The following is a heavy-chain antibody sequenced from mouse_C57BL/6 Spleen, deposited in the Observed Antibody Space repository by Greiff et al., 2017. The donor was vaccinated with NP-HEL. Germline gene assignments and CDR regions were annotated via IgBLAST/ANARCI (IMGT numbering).Heavy chain of an antibody. V-gene: IGHV1-22*01. CDR1: GYTFTDYN. Sequence: VQLKQSGPELVKPGASVKMSCKASGYTFTDYNMHWVKQSHGKSLEWIGYINPNNGGTSYNQKFKGKATLTVNKSSSTAYMELRSLTSEDSAVYYCARFYYDYAWFAYWGQGTLVTVSA. J-gene: IGHJ3*01. CDR2: INPNNGGT. D-gene: IGHD2-4*01. CDR3: ARFYYDYAWFAY.